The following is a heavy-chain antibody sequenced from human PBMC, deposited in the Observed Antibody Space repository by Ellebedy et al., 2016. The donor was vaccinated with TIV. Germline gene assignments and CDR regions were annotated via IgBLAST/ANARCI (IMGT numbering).Heavy chain of an antibody. J-gene: IGHJ4*02. CDR1: GYTFTNYG. D-gene: IGHD2-2*01. Sequence: AASVKVSCKASGYTFTNYGINWVRQAPGQGLEWMGWITTYNGNTNYAPKFQDRLTMTTDTSTNTAYMELKSLRSDDTAVYYCARPNPDALYQAAFDSWGQGTLVTVSS. CDR3: ARPNPDALYQAAFDS. CDR2: ITTYNGNT. V-gene: IGHV1-18*04.